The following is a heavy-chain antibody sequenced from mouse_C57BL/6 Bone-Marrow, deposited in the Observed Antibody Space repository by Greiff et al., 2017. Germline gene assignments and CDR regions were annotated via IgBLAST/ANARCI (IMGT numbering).Heavy chain of an antibody. CDR2: IDPSDSYT. J-gene: IGHJ3*01. CDR3: ARDTDRAWFAY. V-gene: IGHV1-59*01. Sequence: QVQLQQPGAELVRPGTSVKLSCKASGYTFTSYWMHWVKQRPGQGLEWIGVIDPSDSYTNYNQKFKGKATLTVDTSSSTAYMQLSSLTSEDSAVYYCARDTDRAWFAYWGQGTLVTVSA. CDR1: GYTFTSYW.